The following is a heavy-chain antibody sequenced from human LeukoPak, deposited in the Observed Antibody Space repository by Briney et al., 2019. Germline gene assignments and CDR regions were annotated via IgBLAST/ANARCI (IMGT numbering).Heavy chain of an antibody. D-gene: IGHD2-8*01. CDR3: ARELGSSPVLSENWFDP. CDR1: GYSFTSYY. CDR2: INPSGSSA. J-gene: IGHJ5*02. V-gene: IGHV1-46*01. Sequence: GASVKVSCKASGYSFTSYYMHWVRQAPGQGLEWMGFINPSGSSAAYAQKFQGRLTMTRDMFTSTAYMELSSLRSEDTAVYYCARELGSSPVLSENWFDPWGQGTLVTVSS.